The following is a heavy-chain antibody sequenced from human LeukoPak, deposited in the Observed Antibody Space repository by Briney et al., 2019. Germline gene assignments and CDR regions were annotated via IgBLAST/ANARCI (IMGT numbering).Heavy chain of an antibody. CDR2: IYYSGST. D-gene: IGHD4-23*01. J-gene: IGHJ4*02. CDR1: GGSISSYY. V-gene: IGHV4-59*01. CDR3: ARVGVDYSGNIIKYYFDY. Sequence: PSETLSLTCTVSGGSISSYYWSWIRQSPGKGLEWIGYIYYSGSTNYNPSLKSRVIMSADTSKNQFSLKLSPVIAADTAVYYCARVGVDYSGNIIKYYFDYWGQGTLVTVSS.